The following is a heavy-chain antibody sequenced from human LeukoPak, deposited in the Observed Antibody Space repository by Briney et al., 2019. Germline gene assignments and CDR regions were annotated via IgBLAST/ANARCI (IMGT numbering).Heavy chain of an antibody. V-gene: IGHV3-48*04. D-gene: IGHD3-9*01. CDR2: ISSSSSTI. J-gene: IGHJ4*02. Sequence: GGSLRLSCAASGFTFSSYSMNWVRQAPGKGLEWVPYISSSSSTIYYADSVKGRFTISRDNAKNSLYLQMNSLRAEDTAVYYCARDQPPLRYFDWLLPGYWGQGTLVTVSS. CDR1: GFTFSSYS. CDR3: ARDQPPLRYFDWLLPGY.